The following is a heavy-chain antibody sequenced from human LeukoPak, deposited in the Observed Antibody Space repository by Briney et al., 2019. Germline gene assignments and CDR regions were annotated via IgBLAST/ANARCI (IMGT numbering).Heavy chain of an antibody. D-gene: IGHD2-2*01. J-gene: IGHJ6*02. V-gene: IGHV5-51*01. CDR2: IYPGDSDT. CDR1: GYSFTSYW. CDR3: ARLQYCSSTSCYSYYYYGMDV. Sequence: GESLKISCKGSGYSFTSYWIGWVRQMPGKGLEWMGIIYPGDSDTRYSPSFQGQVTISADKSISTAYLQWSSLKASDTAMYYCARLQYCSSTSCYSYYYYGMDVWGQGTTATVSS.